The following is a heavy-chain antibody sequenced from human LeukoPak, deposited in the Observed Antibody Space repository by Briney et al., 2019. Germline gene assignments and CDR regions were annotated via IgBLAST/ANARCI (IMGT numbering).Heavy chain of an antibody. CDR2: IYYSGST. J-gene: IGHJ6*03. D-gene: IGHD1-26*01. Sequence: PSETLSLTCTVSGGSISSYYWSWVRQAPGKGLEWIGYIYYSGSTNYNPSLKSRVAISVDTSKNQFSLKLSSVTAADTAVYYCARESGSYYYYYYMDVWGKGTTVTVSS. CDR1: GGSISSYY. CDR3: ARESGSYYYYYYMDV. V-gene: IGHV4-59*01.